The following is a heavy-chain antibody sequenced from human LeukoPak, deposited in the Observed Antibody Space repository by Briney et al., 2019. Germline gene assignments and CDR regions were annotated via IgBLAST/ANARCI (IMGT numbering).Heavy chain of an antibody. CDR3: ASIFGAVPYYFDY. J-gene: IGHJ4*02. CDR1: GGSISNKY. V-gene: IGHV4-59*12. CDR2: IYYGGST. D-gene: IGHD3-3*01. Sequence: SSETLSLTCTVSGGSISNKYWSWIRQPPGKGLEWIGYIYYGGSTNYNPSLKSRVTISVDTSKNQFSLKLSSVTAADTAVYYCASIFGAVPYYFDYWGQGTLVTVSS.